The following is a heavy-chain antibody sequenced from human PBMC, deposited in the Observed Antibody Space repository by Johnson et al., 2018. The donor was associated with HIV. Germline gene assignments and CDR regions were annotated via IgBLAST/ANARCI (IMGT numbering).Heavy chain of an antibody. D-gene: IGHD5-12*01. CDR2: IKQDGSEK. J-gene: IGHJ3*01. Sequence: VQLVESGGGLVQPGGSLRLSCAASGFIFGMFSMRWVRQAPGRGLERVANIKQDGSEKYYVDSVKGRFTISRDNSKNTLYLQMNSLRAEDTAVYYCASGDDDGFWVQGTMVTVSS. CDR1: GFIFGMFS. V-gene: IGHV3-7*01. CDR3: ASGDDDGF.